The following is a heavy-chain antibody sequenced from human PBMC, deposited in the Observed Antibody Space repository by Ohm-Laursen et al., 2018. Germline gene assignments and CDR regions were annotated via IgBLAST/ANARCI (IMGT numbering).Heavy chain of an antibody. CDR3: AKDINDFWSGPQYYFDY. D-gene: IGHD3-3*01. V-gene: IGHV3-9*01. J-gene: IGHJ4*02. CDR1: GFTFDDYA. Sequence: SLRLSCAASGFTFDDYAMHWVQQAPGKGLEWVSGISRNSGSIGYADSVKGRFTISRDNAKNSLYLQMNSLRAEDTALYYCAKDINDFWSGPQYYFDYWGQGTLVTVSS. CDR2: ISRNSGSI.